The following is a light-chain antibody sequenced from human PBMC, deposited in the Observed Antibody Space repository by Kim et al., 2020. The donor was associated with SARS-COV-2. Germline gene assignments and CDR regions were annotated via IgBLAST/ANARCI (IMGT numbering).Light chain of an antibody. CDR3: LQHNSYPLT. Sequence: ASVGDRVTITRRARQGISNYLAWFQQKTGKVPKRLIYVASSVQSGVPSRFSGSGAGTEFTLTISSLQPEDFATYYCLQHNSYPLTFGGGTKVDI. J-gene: IGKJ4*01. V-gene: IGKV1-17*03. CDR2: VAS. CDR1: QGISNY.